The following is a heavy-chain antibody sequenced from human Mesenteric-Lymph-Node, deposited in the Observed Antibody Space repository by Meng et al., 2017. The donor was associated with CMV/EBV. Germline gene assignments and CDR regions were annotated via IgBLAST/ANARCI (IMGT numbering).Heavy chain of an antibody. J-gene: IGHJ6*02. CDR2: ISYDGGNE. CDR1: GFTFSTYA. D-gene: IGHD3-3*01. Sequence: GESLKISCVASGFTFSTYAIHWVRQAPGKGLEWVGVISYDGGNEYYADSVRGRFTISRDNSKNTLYLQMNSLRADDTAVYYCAKVYYDFWSGFDGMDVWGQGTTVTVSS. V-gene: IGHV3-30*04. CDR3: AKVYYDFWSGFDGMDV.